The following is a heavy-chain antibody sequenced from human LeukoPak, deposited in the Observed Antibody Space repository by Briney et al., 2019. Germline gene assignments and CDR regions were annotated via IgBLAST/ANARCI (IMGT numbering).Heavy chain of an antibody. CDR2: ISSSSSYI. D-gene: IGHD3/OR15-3a*01. CDR1: GFTFSSYS. Sequence: KSGGSLRLSCAASGFTFSSYSMNWVRQAPGKGLEWVSSISSSSSYIYYADSVKGRFTISRDNAKNSLYLQMNSLRAEDTAVYYCARQGLYDSSDFWTFQHWGQGTLVTVSS. J-gene: IGHJ1*01. V-gene: IGHV3-21*01. CDR3: ARQGLYDSSDFWTFQH.